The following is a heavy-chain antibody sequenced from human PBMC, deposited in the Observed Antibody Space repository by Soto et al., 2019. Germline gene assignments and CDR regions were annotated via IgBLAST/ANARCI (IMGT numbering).Heavy chain of an antibody. CDR3: ARVTKPYYYDGSGYYLQSYYFDY. J-gene: IGHJ4*02. V-gene: IGHV1-8*01. CDR1: GYTFTSYD. Sequence: ASVKVSCKASGYTFTSYDINWVRQATGQGLEWMGWMNPNSGNTGYAQKFQGRVAMTRNTSISTAYMELSSLRSEDTAVYYCARVTKPYYYDGSGYYLQSYYFDYWGQGTLVTAPQ. D-gene: IGHD3-22*01. CDR2: MNPNSGNT.